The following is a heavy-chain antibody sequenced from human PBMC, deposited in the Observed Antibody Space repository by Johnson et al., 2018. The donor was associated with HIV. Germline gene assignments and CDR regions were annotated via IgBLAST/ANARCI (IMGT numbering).Heavy chain of an antibody. J-gene: IGHJ3*02. D-gene: IGHD6-13*01. CDR2: INWNGGST. CDR3: ARVRTAAGFDAFDI. Sequence: LEWVPGINWNGGSTGYVDSVKGRFTISRDNAKNSLYLQMNSLRAEDTALYYCARVRTAAGFDAFDIWGQGTMVTVSS. V-gene: IGHV3-20*03.